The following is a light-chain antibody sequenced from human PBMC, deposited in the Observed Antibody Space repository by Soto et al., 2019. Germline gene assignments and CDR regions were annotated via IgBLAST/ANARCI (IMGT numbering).Light chain of an antibody. J-gene: IGKJ2*01. CDR3: QQYYSTPYT. CDR1: QNVLYSSNNKNY. Sequence: DIVMTQSPDSLAVSLGERATINCKSSQNVLYSSNNKNYLAWYQQSPGQPPKLLIYWASTRESGVPDRFSGSGSGTDFTLTISSLQAEDVAVYYCQQYYSTPYTFGQGTKLEMK. V-gene: IGKV4-1*01. CDR2: WAS.